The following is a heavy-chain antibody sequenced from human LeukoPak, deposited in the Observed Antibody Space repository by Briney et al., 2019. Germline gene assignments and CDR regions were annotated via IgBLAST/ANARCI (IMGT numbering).Heavy chain of an antibody. CDR1: GGSISSYY. J-gene: IGHJ4*02. CDR2: IYTSGST. D-gene: IGHD3-10*01. V-gene: IGHV4-4*07. Sequence: SETLSLTCTVSGGSISSYYWSWIRQPAGKGLEWIGRIYTSGSTNYNPSLKSRVTMSVDTSKNQFSLKLSSVTAADTAVYYRAVNYYGSGSYGRGLYYFDYWGQGTLVTVSS. CDR3: AVNYYGSGSYGRGLYYFDY.